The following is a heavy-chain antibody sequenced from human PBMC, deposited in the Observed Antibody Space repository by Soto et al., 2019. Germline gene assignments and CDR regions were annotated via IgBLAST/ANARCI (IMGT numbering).Heavy chain of an antibody. CDR3: ARASRSAGTDY. CDR1: GGSISTDGYY. CDR2: IYHSGTT. D-gene: IGHD6-13*01. J-gene: IGHJ4*02. Sequence: QVQLRESGPGLVKPSQTLSLTCTVSGGSISTDGYYWSWIRQHPGKGLEWIGYIYHSGTTYYSPSLQSRVPISVDTSKNQFSLRLTSVTAADTAVYYCARASRSAGTDYWGQGTLVTVSS. V-gene: IGHV4-31*03.